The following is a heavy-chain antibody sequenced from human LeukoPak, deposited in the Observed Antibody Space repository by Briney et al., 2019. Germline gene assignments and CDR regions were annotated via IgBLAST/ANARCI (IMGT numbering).Heavy chain of an antibody. Sequence: PGGSLRLSCAASGFTFSSHAMHWVRQAPGKGLEWVAVISYDGSNKYYADSVKGRFTISRDNSKNTLYLQMNSLRAEDTAVYYCAKGGRYFDWLPFDYWGQGTLVTVSS. J-gene: IGHJ4*02. CDR3: AKGGRYFDWLPFDY. D-gene: IGHD3-9*01. V-gene: IGHV3-30*04. CDR2: ISYDGSNK. CDR1: GFTFSSHA.